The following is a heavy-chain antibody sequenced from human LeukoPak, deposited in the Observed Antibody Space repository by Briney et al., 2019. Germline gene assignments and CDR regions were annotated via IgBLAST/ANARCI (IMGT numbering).Heavy chain of an antibody. V-gene: IGHV4-59*01. CDR2: IHYSGNT. D-gene: IGHD3-22*01. CDR3: TRFYDRSGPHFDY. CDR1: GASISSYF. J-gene: IGHJ4*02. Sequence: SETLSLTCTVSGASISSYFWSWIRQPPGKGLEGIGDIHYSGNTNYNPSLKSRVTISVDTSKNQFSLKLTSVTAADTAVYYCTRFYDRSGPHFDYWGQGTLVTVSS.